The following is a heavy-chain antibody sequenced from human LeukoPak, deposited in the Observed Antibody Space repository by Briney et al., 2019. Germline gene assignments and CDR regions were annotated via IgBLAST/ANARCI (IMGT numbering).Heavy chain of an antibody. D-gene: IGHD6-13*01. V-gene: IGHV3-48*04. CDR3: VRDPSYGSSWYYYMDV. CDR1: EFTFVRYA. J-gene: IGHJ6*03. CDR2: ISSSSSKI. Sequence: PGGSLRLSCAASEFTFVRYAMNWVRQAPGEGLEWVSYISSSSSKIGYADSVKGRFTISRDNSKNSLYLQMDSLRVEDTAVYYCVRDPSYGSSWYYYMDVWGKGTTVTVSS.